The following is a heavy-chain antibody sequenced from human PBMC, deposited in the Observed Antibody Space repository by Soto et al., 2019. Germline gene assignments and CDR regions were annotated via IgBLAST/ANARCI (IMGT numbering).Heavy chain of an antibody. CDR2: IWPDGRNK. Sequence: QVQLVESGGGVVQPGRALRLSCTTSGFIFSTYGIHWVRQAPGKGLEWVAVIWPDGRNKYYADSVKGRFTISRDNSRNILGLQMNSLGAEDTAIYYCVIVVGPYDYWGQGTLVTVSS. CDR3: VIVVGPYDY. J-gene: IGHJ4*02. CDR1: GFIFSTYG. V-gene: IGHV3-33*01.